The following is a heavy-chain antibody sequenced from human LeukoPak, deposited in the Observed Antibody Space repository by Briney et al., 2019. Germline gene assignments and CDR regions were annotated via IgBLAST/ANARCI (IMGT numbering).Heavy chain of an antibody. CDR1: GFTFSSYW. CDR2: INSDGSST. Sequence: PGGSLRLSCAASGFTFSSYWMHWVRQAPGKGLVWVSRINSDGSSTTYADSVKGRFTISRDSAKNTLYVQMNSLRAEDTAVYYCARGRGDSSTGDFDLWGRGTLVTVSS. CDR3: ARGRGDSSTGDFDL. D-gene: IGHD6-13*01. V-gene: IGHV3-74*01. J-gene: IGHJ2*01.